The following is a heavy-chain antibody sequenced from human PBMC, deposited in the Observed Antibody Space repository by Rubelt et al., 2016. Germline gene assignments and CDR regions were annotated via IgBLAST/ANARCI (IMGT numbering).Heavy chain of an antibody. D-gene: IGHD3-22*01. CDR3: ARHSSGYYYCPDY. J-gene: IGHJ4*02. V-gene: IGHV3-66*04. Sequence: EVQLVESGGGSVQPGGSLRLSCAASGFTVSSNYMSWVRQAPGKGLEWVSGIDSGGSTYYADSVKGRLTISGGNSKNTLYLQMNSLRAEDTAVYYCARHSSGYYYCPDYWGQGTLVTVSS. CDR2: IDSGGST. CDR1: GFTVSSNY.